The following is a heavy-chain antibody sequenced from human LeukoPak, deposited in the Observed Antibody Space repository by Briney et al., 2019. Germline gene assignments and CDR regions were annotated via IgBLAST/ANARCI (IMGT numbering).Heavy chain of an antibody. Sequence: SETLSLTCTVSGGSISTYIYYWGWIRQPPGKGLEWIGNIYHSGSTYYNPSLKSRVTISIDTSKNQFSLKLSSVTAADTAIYYCARAYSSSWYLNWFDPWGQGTLVTVSS. CDR2: IYHSGST. CDR3: ARAYSSSWYLNWFDP. V-gene: IGHV4-39*07. J-gene: IGHJ5*02. D-gene: IGHD6-13*01. CDR1: GGSISTYIYY.